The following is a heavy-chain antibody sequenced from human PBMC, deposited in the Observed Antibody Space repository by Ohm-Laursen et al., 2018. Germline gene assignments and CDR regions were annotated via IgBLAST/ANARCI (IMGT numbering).Heavy chain of an antibody. D-gene: IGHD5-12*01. Sequence: SLRLSCSASGIIFSSYSMNWVRQAPGKGLECISHISSDSSNTYYADSVKGRFTISRDNAKNSLYLQMNSLRAEDTAVYYCASNSDYRFDYWGQGTLVTVSS. J-gene: IGHJ4*02. V-gene: IGHV3-48*01. CDR2: ISSDSSNT. CDR1: GIIFSSYS. CDR3: ASNSDYRFDY.